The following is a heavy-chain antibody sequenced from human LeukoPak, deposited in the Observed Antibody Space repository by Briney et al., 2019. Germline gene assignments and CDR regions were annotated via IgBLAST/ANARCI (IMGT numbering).Heavy chain of an antibody. CDR3: ARSTEGTAHFDY. V-gene: IGHV3-64*01. Sequence: GGSLILSCATSEFIFSSYEMHWVRQTPGRGLEYVSGISGNGLRSYYAISVKDRFTISRDNSKNTLYLHMGSLKTEDMAVYYCARSTEGTAHFDYWGQGTLVIVSS. J-gene: IGHJ4*02. D-gene: IGHD1-7*01. CDR2: ISGNGLRS. CDR1: EFIFSSYE.